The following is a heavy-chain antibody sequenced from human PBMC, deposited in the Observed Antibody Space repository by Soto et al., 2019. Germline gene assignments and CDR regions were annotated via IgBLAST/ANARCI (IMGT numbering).Heavy chain of an antibody. D-gene: IGHD1-1*01. Sequence: QVQLVQSGAEVKKPGASVKVSCKASGYTFTSYGISWVRQAPGQGLEWMGWISAYNGNTNYAQKLQGRVTMTTDTSTSTAYMERRSLRSDDTAVYYCARDLLDWNDIEYYYGMDVWGQGTTVTVSS. J-gene: IGHJ6*02. CDR2: ISAYNGNT. CDR1: GYTFTSYG. CDR3: ARDLLDWNDIEYYYGMDV. V-gene: IGHV1-18*01.